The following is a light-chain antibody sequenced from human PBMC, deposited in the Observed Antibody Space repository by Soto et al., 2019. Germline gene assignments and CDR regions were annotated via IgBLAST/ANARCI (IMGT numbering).Light chain of an antibody. J-gene: IGKJ1*01. CDR3: HQYHNWPRT. CDR2: AAS. CDR1: QSVSSD. Sequence: EIVMTQSPATLAVSPGERATLSCRASQSVSSDLAWYQQKPGQTPSLLIYAASTRATGIPARFSGSGSGTEFTLTINSLQSEYFAVYYCHQYHNWPRTFGQGTKVEI. V-gene: IGKV3-15*01.